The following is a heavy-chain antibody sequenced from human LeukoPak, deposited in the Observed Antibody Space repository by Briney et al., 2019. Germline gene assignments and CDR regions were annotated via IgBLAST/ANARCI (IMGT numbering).Heavy chain of an antibody. Sequence: SETLSLTCTVSGGSISSSSYYWGWIRQPPGKGLEWIGSIYYSGSTYYNPSLKSRVTISVDTSKNQFSLKLSSVTAADTAVYYCARGTYGSGFDYWGQGTLVTVSS. D-gene: IGHD3-10*01. CDR1: GGSISSSSYY. V-gene: IGHV4-39*07. CDR3: ARGTYGSGFDY. J-gene: IGHJ4*02. CDR2: IYYSGST.